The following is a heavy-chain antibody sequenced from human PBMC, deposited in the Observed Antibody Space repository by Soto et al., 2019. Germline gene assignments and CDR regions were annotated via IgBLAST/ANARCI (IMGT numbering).Heavy chain of an antibody. CDR2: IYSGGST. CDR3: ARGMELYYYYGMDV. V-gene: IGHV3-53*01. D-gene: IGHD1-7*01. J-gene: IGHJ6*02. Sequence: GGSLRLSCAASGFTVSSNYMSWVRLAPGKGLEWVSVIYSGGSTYYADSVKGRFTISRDNSKNTLYLQMNSLRAEDTAVYYCARGMELYYYYGMDVWGQGTTVTVSS. CDR1: GFTVSSNY.